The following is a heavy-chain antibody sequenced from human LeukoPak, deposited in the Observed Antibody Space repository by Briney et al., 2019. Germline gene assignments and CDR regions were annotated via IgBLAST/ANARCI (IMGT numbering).Heavy chain of an antibody. V-gene: IGHV3-48*01. Sequence: GGSLRLSCAASGFTFSDYSMNWVRQAPGKGLQWVSFISSSRNTIYYADSVKGRFTISRDNAENSLYLQMNSLRAEDTAVYYRARAYSTYHMDVWGKGTTVTVSS. CDR1: GFTFSDYS. D-gene: IGHD4-11*01. CDR3: ARAYSTYHMDV. J-gene: IGHJ6*03. CDR2: ISSSRNTI.